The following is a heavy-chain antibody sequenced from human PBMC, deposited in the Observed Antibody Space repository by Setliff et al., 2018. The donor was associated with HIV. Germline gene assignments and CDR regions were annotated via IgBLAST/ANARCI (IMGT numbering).Heavy chain of an antibody. CDR3: ARDTGGAFGI. Sequence: GGSLRLSCAASGFTFRNYYMSWIRQTPGKGLEWVSFVTGDGRAKKDADSVRGRFTISRDNSKNTLYLQMNSLRAEDTAMYYCARDTGGAFGIWGQGTMVTVSS. D-gene: IGHD1-26*01. CDR2: VTGDGRAK. J-gene: IGHJ3*02. V-gene: IGHV3-11*04. CDR1: GFTFRNYY.